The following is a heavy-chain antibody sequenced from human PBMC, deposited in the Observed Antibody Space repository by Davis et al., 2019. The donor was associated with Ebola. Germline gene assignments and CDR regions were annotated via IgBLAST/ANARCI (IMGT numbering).Heavy chain of an antibody. J-gene: IGHJ5*02. CDR1: DGSLRGYY. CDR3: ARRSFWSGYRDTNWFDP. D-gene: IGHD3-3*01. Sequence: SETLSLTCAVYDGSLRGYYWSWIRQPPGKGLEWMGEINHIGRTNYNPSLKSRVTMSVDTSKNHFSLNVSSVTAADTAVYYCARRSFWSGYRDTNWFDPWGQGTLVSVSS. V-gene: IGHV4-34*01. CDR2: INHIGRT.